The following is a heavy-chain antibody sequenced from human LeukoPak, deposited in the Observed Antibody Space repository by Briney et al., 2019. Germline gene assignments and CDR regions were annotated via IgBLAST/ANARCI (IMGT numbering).Heavy chain of an antibody. CDR1: GGTFSSYA. V-gene: IGHV1-69*04. D-gene: IGHD1-26*01. CDR3: ARSLFPSGSAFDI. CDR2: IIPIFGIA. Sequence: SVKVSCKASGGTFSSYAISWVRQAPGQGLEWMGRIIPIFGIANYAQKFQGRVTITADKFTSTAYMELSSLRSEDTAVYYCARSLFPSGSAFDIWGQGTMVTVSS. J-gene: IGHJ3*02.